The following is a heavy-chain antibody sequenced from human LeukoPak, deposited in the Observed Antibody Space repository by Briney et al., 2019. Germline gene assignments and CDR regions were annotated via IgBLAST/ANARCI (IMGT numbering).Heavy chain of an antibody. CDR1: GGSFSGYY. V-gene: IGHV4-34*01. CDR3: ARGPGGYSSSWNSLLFDY. J-gene: IGHJ4*02. D-gene: IGHD6-13*01. CDR2: INHSGST. Sequence: SETLSLTCAVYGGSFSGYYWSWIRQPPGKGLEWIGEINHSGSTNYNPSLKSRVTISVDTSKNQLSLKLSSVTAADTAVYYCARGPGGYSSSWNSLLFDYWGQGTLVTVSS.